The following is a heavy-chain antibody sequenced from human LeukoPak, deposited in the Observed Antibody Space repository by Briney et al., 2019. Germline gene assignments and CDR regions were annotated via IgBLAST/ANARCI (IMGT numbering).Heavy chain of an antibody. CDR3: AKGDGCLSDY. CDR2: ISWNSGSI. Sequence: PGRSLRLSCAASGFTFDDYAMHWVRQAPGKGLEWVSGISWNSGSIGYADSVKGRFTISRDNAKNSLYLQMNSLRAEDTALYYCAKGDGCLSDYRGQGTLVTVSS. J-gene: IGHJ4*02. V-gene: IGHV3-9*01. CDR1: GFTFDDYA. D-gene: IGHD5-24*01.